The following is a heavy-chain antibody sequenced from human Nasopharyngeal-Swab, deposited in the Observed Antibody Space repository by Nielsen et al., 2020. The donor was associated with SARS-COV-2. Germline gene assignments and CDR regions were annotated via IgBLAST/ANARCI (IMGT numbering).Heavy chain of an antibody. Sequence: VRQMPGKGLAWMGIIYPGDSDTRYSPSFQGQVTISADKSISTAYLQWSSLKASGTAMYYCARAPYDFWSGYSMYYFDYWGQGTLVTVSS. CDR2: IYPGDSDT. D-gene: IGHD3-3*01. J-gene: IGHJ4*02. CDR3: ARAPYDFWSGYSMYYFDY. V-gene: IGHV5-51*01.